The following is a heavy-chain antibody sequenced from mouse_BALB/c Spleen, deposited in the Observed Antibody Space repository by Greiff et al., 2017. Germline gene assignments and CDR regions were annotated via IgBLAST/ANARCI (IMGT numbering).Heavy chain of an antibody. J-gene: IGHJ3*01. D-gene: IGHD2-4*01. CDR3: ARKKDIYYDYDGVAY. V-gene: IGHV5-17*02. Sequence: EVKLQESGGGLVQPGGSRKLSCAASGFTFSSFGMHWVRQAPEKGLEWVAYISSGSSTIYYADTVKGRFTISRDNPKNTLFLQMTSLRSEDTAMYYCARKKDIYYDYDGVAYWGQGTLVTVSA. CDR1: GFTFSSFG. CDR2: ISSGSSTI.